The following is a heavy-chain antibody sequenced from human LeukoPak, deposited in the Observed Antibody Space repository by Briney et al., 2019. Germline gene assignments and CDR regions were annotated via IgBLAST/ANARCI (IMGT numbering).Heavy chain of an antibody. CDR3: ARSGISEYYDSSRVGLDY. Sequence: PGGSLRLSCAASGFTFSSYGMHWVRQAPGKGLEWVAFIRYDGSNKYYADSVKGRFTISRDNSKNTLYLQMNSLRAEDTAVYYCARSGISEYYDSSRVGLDYWGQGTLVTVSS. CDR2: IRYDGSNK. V-gene: IGHV3-30*02. CDR1: GFTFSSYG. J-gene: IGHJ4*02. D-gene: IGHD3-22*01.